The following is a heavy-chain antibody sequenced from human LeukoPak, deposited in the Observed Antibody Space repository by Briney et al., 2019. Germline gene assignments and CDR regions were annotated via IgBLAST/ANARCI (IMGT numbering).Heavy chain of an antibody. V-gene: IGHV4-59*01. CDR3: ARALYGDYYFDY. CDR2: IYYSGST. Sequence: SETLSLTCTVPGGSISSYYWSWIRQPPGKGLEWIGYIYYSGSTNYNPSLKSRVTISVDTSKNQFSLKLSSVTAADTAVYYCARALYGDYYFDYWGQGTLVTVSS. CDR1: GGSISSYY. J-gene: IGHJ4*02. D-gene: IGHD4-17*01.